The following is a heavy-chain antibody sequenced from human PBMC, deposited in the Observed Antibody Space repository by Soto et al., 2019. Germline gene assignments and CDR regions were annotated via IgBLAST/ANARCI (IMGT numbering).Heavy chain of an antibody. CDR1: GGSFGSSA. D-gene: IGHD3-16*01. V-gene: IGHV1-69*01. J-gene: IGHJ3*01. CDR3: ARLRRDWGDAFDL. Sequence: QVQLVQSGADVKKPGSSVKVSCKTSGGSFGSSAISWVRQAPAQGLEWMGEIIPVFDKANYAQNFQGRLTITADELTGPVFMELSSLRSEDTAVYFCARLRRDWGDAFDLWGLGTFVTVSS. CDR2: IIPVFDKA.